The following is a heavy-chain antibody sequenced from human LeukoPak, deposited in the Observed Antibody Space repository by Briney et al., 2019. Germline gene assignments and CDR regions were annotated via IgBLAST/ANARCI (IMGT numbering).Heavy chain of an antibody. CDR3: ASGFTGTFTDY. CDR1: GFTFSSYS. V-gene: IGHV3-21*01. CDR2: ISSSNSYI. D-gene: IGHD1-1*01. J-gene: IGHJ4*02. Sequence: GGSLRLSCAASGFTFSSYSMNWVRQAPGKGLEWVSSISSSNSYIYYADSVKGRFTISRDNAKNSLYLQMNSLRAEDTAEYYCASGFTGTFTDYWGQGTLVTVSS.